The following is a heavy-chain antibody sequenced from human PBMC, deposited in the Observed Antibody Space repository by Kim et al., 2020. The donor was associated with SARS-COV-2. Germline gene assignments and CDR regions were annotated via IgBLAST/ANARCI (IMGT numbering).Heavy chain of an antibody. D-gene: IGHD5-18*01. CDR2: IIPIFGTA. J-gene: IGHJ4*02. CDR3: ARERVGDTAMVNYFDY. V-gene: IGHV1-69*13. Sequence: SVKVSCKASGGTFSSYAISWVRQAPGQGLEWMGGIIPIFGTANYAQKFQGRVTITADESTSTAYMELSSLRSEDTAVYYCARERVGDTAMVNYFDYWGQGTLVTVSS. CDR1: GGTFSSYA.